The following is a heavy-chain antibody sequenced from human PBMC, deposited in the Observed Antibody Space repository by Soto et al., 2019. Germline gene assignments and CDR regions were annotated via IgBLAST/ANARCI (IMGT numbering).Heavy chain of an antibody. CDR3: ARVWTTVTNWFDP. D-gene: IGHD4-17*01. CDR2: IYHSGST. V-gene: IGHV4-34*01. J-gene: IGHJ5*02. CDR1: GGSFSDTY. Sequence: PSETLSLTCAVYGGSFSDTYWNWFRQPPGKGLEWIGEIYHSGSTNYNPSLKSRVTISVDKSKNQFSLKLSSVTAADTAVYYCARVWTTVTNWFDPWGQGTLVTVSS.